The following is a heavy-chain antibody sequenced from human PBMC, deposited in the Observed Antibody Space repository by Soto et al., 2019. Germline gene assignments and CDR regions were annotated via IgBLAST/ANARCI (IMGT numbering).Heavy chain of an antibody. D-gene: IGHD2-21*01. CDR2: ISWTSGSI. CDR3: AKDIYGGGVGIRSAIDY. J-gene: IGHJ4*02. CDR1: GFTFDDYA. V-gene: IGHV3-9*01. Sequence: TVGSLRLSCEASGFTFDDYAMHWVRQAPGKGLEWVSGISWTSGSIGYADSVNARFTISRDNAKNSLYLQMNSLRAEDTALYYCAKDIYGGGVGIRSAIDYWGQGTLVTVSS.